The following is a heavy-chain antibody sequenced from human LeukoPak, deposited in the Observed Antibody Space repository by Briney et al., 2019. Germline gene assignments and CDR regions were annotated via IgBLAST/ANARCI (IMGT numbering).Heavy chain of an antibody. CDR2: IKSKTDGGTT. D-gene: IGHD3-22*01. CDR1: GFTFSNAW. V-gene: IGHV3-15*01. Sequence: GGSLRLSCAASGFTFSNAWMSWVRQAPGQGLERVGRIKSKTDGGTTDYASPVKGRFTISRDDSKNTLYLQMNSLKTEDTAVYYCTTGDSSGYYFDYGGQGTLVTVSS. J-gene: IGHJ4*02. CDR3: TTGDSSGYYFDY.